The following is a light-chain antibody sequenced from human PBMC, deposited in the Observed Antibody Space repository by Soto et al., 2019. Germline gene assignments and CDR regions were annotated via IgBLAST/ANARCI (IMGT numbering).Light chain of an antibody. CDR3: QHYNGDFRT. CDR1: QSISSW. Sequence: DIQMTQSPSTLSAFVGDRVTITCRASQSISSWLAWYQQKPGKATKLLIYKASILESGVPSRFSGSGSGTEFTLNISSLQPDDFATYQCQHYNGDFRTFGQGTKVEIK. CDR2: KAS. J-gene: IGKJ1*01. V-gene: IGKV1-5*03.